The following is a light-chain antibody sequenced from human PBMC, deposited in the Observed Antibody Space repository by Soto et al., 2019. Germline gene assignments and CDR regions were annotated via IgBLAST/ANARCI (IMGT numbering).Light chain of an antibody. CDR2: GAS. Sequence: EIVMTQSPATLSVSPGERVTLSCRASQSVSSDLAWYQQKPGQAPRLLVYGASTRATGIPARFSGSGSGAEFTLTIRRLEPEDFAVYYCQQYGSSYPWTFGQGTKVDIK. J-gene: IGKJ1*01. CDR3: QQYGSSYPWT. V-gene: IGKV3-15*01. CDR1: QSVSSD.